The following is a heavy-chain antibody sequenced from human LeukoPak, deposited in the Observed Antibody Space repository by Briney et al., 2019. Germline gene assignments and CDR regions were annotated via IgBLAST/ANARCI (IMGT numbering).Heavy chain of an antibody. CDR2: ISAYNGNT. V-gene: IGHV1-18*01. D-gene: IGHD6-6*01. J-gene: IGHJ6*02. CDR1: GYTFTSYG. Sequence: ASVKVSCKASGYTFTSYGIGWVRQAPGQGLEWMGWISAYNGNTNYAQKLQGRVTMTTDTSTSTAYMELRSLRSDDTAVYYCALGYSSSSWYYYGMDVWGQGTTVTVSS. CDR3: ALGYSSSSWYYYGMDV.